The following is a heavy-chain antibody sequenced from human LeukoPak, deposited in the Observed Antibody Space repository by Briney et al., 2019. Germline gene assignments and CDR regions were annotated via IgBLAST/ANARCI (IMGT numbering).Heavy chain of an antibody. J-gene: IGHJ6*03. CDR3: AWTTVVTDYYYYYMDV. D-gene: IGHD4-23*01. V-gene: IGHV3-30*02. CDR2: IRYDGSNK. Sequence: GGSLRLSCAASGFTFSSYGVHWVRQAPGKGLEWVAFIRYDGSNKYYADSVKGRFTISRDNSKNTLYLQMNSLRAEDTAVYYCAWTTVVTDYYYYYMDVWGKGTTVTVSS. CDR1: GFTFSSYG.